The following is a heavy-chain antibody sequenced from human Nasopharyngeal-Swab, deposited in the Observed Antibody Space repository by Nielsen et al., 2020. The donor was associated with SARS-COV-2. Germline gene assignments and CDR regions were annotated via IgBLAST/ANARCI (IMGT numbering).Heavy chain of an antibody. J-gene: IGHJ1*01. Sequence: GGSLRLSCAAPGFSFSEYYMSWIRQAPGKGLEWISDISSSGSITHYADSMKGRFTISRDNAKKSLYLQMNSLRAEDTAVYYCARGVETIHHWGQGSLVTVSS. CDR2: ISSSGSIT. D-gene: IGHD5-24*01. V-gene: IGHV3-11*04. CDR3: ARGVETIHH. CDR1: GFSFSEYY.